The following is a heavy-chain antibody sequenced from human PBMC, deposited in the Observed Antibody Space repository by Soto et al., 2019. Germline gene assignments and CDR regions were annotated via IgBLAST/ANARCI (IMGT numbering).Heavy chain of an antibody. CDR3: ARQRGGGFSSTSLSYYYGMDV. J-gene: IGHJ6*02. D-gene: IGHD2-2*01. Sequence: VESLSISCKGSGYSFTSYWIVWVLQMPGKGLECMGIIYPGDSETIYSPSFQGQVTISADKSISTAYLQWSSLKASDTAMYYCARQRGGGFSSTSLSYYYGMDVWGQGTTVTVSS. V-gene: IGHV5-51*01. CDR2: IYPGDSET. CDR1: GYSFTSYW.